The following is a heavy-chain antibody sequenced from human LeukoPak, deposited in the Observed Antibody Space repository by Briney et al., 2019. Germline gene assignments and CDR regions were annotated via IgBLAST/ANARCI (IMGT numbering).Heavy chain of an antibody. CDR2: ISHSGST. D-gene: IGHD4-17*01. CDR1: GGSFSGYY. Sequence: SETLSLTCAVYGGSFSGYYWSWIRQPPGKGLEWIGEISHSGSTNYNPSLKSRVTISVDTSKNQFSLKLSSVTAADTAVYYCARGRYGDYGYWGQGTLVTVSS. V-gene: IGHV4-34*01. J-gene: IGHJ4*02. CDR3: ARGRYGDYGY.